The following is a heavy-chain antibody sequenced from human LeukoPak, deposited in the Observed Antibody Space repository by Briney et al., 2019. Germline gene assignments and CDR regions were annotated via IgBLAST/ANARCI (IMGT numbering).Heavy chain of an antibody. J-gene: IGHJ5*02. CDR1: GGSISSGSYY. Sequence: SETLSLPCTVSGGSISSGSYYWSWIRQPAGKGLEWIGRIYTSGSTNYNPSLKSRVTISVDTSKNQFSLKLSSVTAADTAVYYCARQTTNYYDSSGYQLGWFDPWGQGTLVTVSS. CDR2: IYTSGST. V-gene: IGHV4-61*02. D-gene: IGHD3-22*01. CDR3: ARQTTNYYDSSGYQLGWFDP.